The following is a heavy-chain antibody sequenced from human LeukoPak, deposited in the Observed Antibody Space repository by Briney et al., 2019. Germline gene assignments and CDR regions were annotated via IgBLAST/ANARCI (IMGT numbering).Heavy chain of an antibody. CDR3: AIGWFSTALPREYYMAV. J-gene: IGHJ6*03. D-gene: IGHD2-15*01. Sequence: GGALRLFCAASGCYFSSYWMSWVRQALGRALEWLANIKQDGSETYYVDSVTGRFTISRDNAKNSLYLQTCSLTAEGPAVPPCAIGWFSTALPREYYMAVWGTGTTVTVSS. CDR2: IKQDGSET. V-gene: IGHV3-7*01. CDR1: GCYFSSYW.